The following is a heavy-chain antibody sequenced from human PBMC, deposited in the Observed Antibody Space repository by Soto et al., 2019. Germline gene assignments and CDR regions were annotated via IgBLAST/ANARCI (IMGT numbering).Heavy chain of an antibody. J-gene: IGHJ3*02. CDR2: MSTSGTII. CDR1: GFTLRSYG. Sequence: PGGSLRLSCVASGFTLRSYGVNWVRQSPGKGLEWVSYMSTSGTIIYYADSVKGRFTISRNSATNSLFLQMNSLRAEDTAVYYCARRVWDNALVASATRGAFDIWGQGTTVTVSS. D-gene: IGHD2-15*01. V-gene: IGHV3-48*03. CDR3: ARRVWDNALVASATRGAFDI.